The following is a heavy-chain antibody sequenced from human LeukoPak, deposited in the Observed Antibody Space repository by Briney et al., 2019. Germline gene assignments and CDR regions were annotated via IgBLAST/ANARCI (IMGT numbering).Heavy chain of an antibody. Sequence: SETLSLTCTVSGGSISSADYYWSWIRQPPGKGLEWIGYIYYSGSTYYNSSLKSRVTISVDTSKNQFSLKLSSVTAADTAVYYCARDSYYYGSGSYFPPDYWGQGTLVTVSS. D-gene: IGHD3-10*01. CDR2: IYYSGST. J-gene: IGHJ4*02. CDR3: ARDSYYYGSGSYFPPDY. V-gene: IGHV4-30-4*01. CDR1: GGSISSADYY.